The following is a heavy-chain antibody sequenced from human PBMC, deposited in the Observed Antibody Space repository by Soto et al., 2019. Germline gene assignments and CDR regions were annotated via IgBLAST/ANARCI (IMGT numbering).Heavy chain of an antibody. D-gene: IGHD2-21*02. CDR2: IIPIFGTA. CDR3: ARVTYCGGDFYSKYYDDYGMDV. V-gene: IGHV1-69*12. Sequence: QVQLVQSGAEVKKPGSSVKVSCKASGGTFSSYAISWVRQAPGQGLEWMGGIIPIFGTANYAQKFQGRVTIAAEESTSTAYMELSSLRSEDTAVNYCARVTYCGGDFYSKYYDDYGMDVWGQGTTVTVSS. CDR1: GGTFSSYA. J-gene: IGHJ6*02.